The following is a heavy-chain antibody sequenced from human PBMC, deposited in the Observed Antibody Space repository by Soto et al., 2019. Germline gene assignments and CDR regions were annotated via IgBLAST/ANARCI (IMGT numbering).Heavy chain of an antibody. CDR1: GYTFTSYG. V-gene: IGHV1-18*01. CDR3: ARHGGITMDRGVLTALDI. J-gene: IGHJ3*02. D-gene: IGHD3-10*01. CDR2: ISAYNGNT. Sequence: ASVKVSCKASGYTFTSYGISWVRQAPGQGLEWMGWISAYNGNTNYAQKLQGRVTMTTDTSTSTAYMELNSVTAADTAVYYCARHGGITMDRGVLTALDIWGQGTMVTVSS.